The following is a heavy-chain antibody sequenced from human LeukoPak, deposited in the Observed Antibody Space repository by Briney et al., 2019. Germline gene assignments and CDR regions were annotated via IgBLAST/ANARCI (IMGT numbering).Heavy chain of an antibody. J-gene: IGHJ4*02. Sequence: GGSLRLSCAASGFTFSSYSMNWVRQAPGKGLEWVSSISSSSSYIYYADSVKGRFTISRDNAKNSLYLQMNSLRAEDTAVYYCAKDLRQYGSGSHLDYWGQGTLVTVSS. CDR2: ISSSSSYI. D-gene: IGHD3-10*01. V-gene: IGHV3-21*01. CDR3: AKDLRQYGSGSHLDY. CDR1: GFTFSSYS.